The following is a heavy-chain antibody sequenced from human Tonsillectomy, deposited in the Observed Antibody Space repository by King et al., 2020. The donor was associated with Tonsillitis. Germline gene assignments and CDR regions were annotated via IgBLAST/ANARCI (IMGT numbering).Heavy chain of an antibody. D-gene: IGHD2-15*01. V-gene: IGHV1-18*01. CDR3: ARDSLYLVMLVVTADKYHFMDV. CDR2: ISGYNGNT. Sequence: QVQLVESGTEVKKPGASVKVSCKASGYTFTNNGISWVRQAPGQGLEWMGWISGYNGNTNYAQKFQGRVTMTTNTSTNTAYMELRSLTSDDTAVYYCARDSLYLVMLVVTADKYHFMDVWGKGTTVTVSS. CDR1: GYTFTNNG. J-gene: IGHJ6*03.